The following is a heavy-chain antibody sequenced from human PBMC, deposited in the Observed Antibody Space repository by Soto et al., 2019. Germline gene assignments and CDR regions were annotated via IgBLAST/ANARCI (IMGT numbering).Heavy chain of an antibody. Sequence: EVQLVESGGGLVKPGGSLRLSCAASGLTFSSYSMNWVRQAPGKGLEWVSSISRINYIYYADSMKGRFTISRDNAKNSLYLQMNSLRAEDTAVYYCARVGYSGSYYFDYWGQGTLVTVSS. J-gene: IGHJ4*02. CDR1: GLTFSSYS. V-gene: IGHV3-21*01. CDR3: ARVGYSGSYYFDY. CDR2: ISRINYI. D-gene: IGHD1-26*01.